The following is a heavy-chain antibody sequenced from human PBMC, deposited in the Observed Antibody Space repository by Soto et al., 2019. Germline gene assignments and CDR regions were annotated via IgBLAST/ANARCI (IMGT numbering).Heavy chain of an antibody. V-gene: IGHV1-69*01. J-gene: IGHJ5*02. CDR1: GGTFSSYA. Sequence: QVPLVQSGAEVKKPRSSVTVSCKASGGTFSSYAIHWVRQAPGQGVEWMGGIIPMYGPAKYAQRSQGRVTITADESTTAVYTELPILTSQDTAVYYCARVTSMGRGVIDHWFEPWGHGTLVTVSS. CDR2: IIPMYGPA. D-gene: IGHD3-10*01. CDR3: ARVTSMGRGVIDHWFEP.